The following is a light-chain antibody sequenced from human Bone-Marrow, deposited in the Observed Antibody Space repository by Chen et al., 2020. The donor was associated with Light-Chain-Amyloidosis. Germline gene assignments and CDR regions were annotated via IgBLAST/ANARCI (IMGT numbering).Light chain of an antibody. J-gene: IGLJ3*02. V-gene: IGLV3-21*02. CDR1: NIGSTS. CDR3: QVWDRSSDRPV. Sequence: SYVLTQPSSVSVAPGQTATIACGGNNIGSTSVHWYQQTPGQAPLLVVYDDSARPSGIPERLSGSNSGNTATLTISRVEAVEEAGYYCQVWDRSSDRPVFGGGTKLSVL. CDR2: DDS.